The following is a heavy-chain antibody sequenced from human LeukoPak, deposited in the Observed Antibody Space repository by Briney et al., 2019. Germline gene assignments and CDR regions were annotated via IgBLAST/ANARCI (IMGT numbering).Heavy chain of an antibody. CDR1: GYTFSDSY. D-gene: IGHD3-10*01. CDR2: ISPNNGDT. Sequence: GASVKVFCKPSGYTFSDSYIHWVRQAPGVGLQWMGWISPNNGDTNYAEDFQGRVTMTRDTSIRTAYMELTRLTLNDTAVYYCVRSPIGASAYWGRGTLVTVSS. J-gene: IGHJ4*02. V-gene: IGHV1-2*02. CDR3: VRSPIGASAY.